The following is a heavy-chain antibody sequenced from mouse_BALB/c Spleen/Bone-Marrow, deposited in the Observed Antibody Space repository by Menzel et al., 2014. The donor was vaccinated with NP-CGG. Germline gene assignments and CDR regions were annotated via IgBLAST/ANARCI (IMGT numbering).Heavy chain of an antibody. CDR1: GYTFTSYW. J-gene: IGHJ4*01. Sequence: DVQLQESGTVLARPGASVKMSCKASGYTFTSYWMHWVKQRPGQGLEWIGAIYPGNSDTSYNQKFKGKAKLTAVTSTSTAYMELSSLTNEDSAVYYCTRSYERYYAMDYWGQGTSVTVSS. CDR2: IYPGNSDT. CDR3: TRSYERYYAMDY. D-gene: IGHD1-1*01. V-gene: IGHV1-5*01.